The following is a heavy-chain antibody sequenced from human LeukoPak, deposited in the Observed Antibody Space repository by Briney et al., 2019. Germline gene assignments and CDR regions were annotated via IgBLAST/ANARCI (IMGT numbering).Heavy chain of an antibody. J-gene: IGHJ4*02. Sequence: PGGSLRLSCAASGFTFSSYGMHWVRQAPGKGLEWVAFIRYDGSNKYYADSVKGRFTISRDNSKNALYLQMNSLRAEDTAVYYCARALRGYSYGYFDYWGQGTLVTVSS. CDR2: IRYDGSNK. V-gene: IGHV3-30*02. D-gene: IGHD5-18*01. CDR3: ARALRGYSYGYFDY. CDR1: GFTFSSYG.